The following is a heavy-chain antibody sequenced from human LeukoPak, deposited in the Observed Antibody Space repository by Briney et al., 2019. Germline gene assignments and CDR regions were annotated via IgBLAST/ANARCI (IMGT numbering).Heavy chain of an antibody. CDR3: ARAMLGELLDGMDV. D-gene: IGHD3-10*02. Sequence: GGSLRLSCAASGFTFSSYSMNWVRQAPGKGLEWVSSITSSSTYIYYADSVKGRFTISRDNAKNSLYLQMNSLRAEDTAVYYCARAMLGELLDGMDVWGQGTPVTVSS. J-gene: IGHJ6*02. CDR1: GFTFSSYS. V-gene: IGHV3-21*01. CDR2: ITSSSTYI.